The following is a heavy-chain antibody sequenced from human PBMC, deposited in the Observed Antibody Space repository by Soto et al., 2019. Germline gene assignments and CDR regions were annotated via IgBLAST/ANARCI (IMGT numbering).Heavy chain of an antibody. J-gene: IGHJ1*01. D-gene: IGHD4-17*01. CDR3: ARGPSWAGDYALWYFQH. V-gene: IGHV3-13*01. CDR1: GFTFSSYD. Sequence: GGSLRLSCAASGFTFSSYDMHWVRQATGKGLEWVSAIGTAGDTYYPGSVKGRFTISRENAKNSLYLQMNSLRAEDTAVYYCARGPSWAGDYALWYFQHWGQGTLVTVSS. CDR2: IGTAGDT.